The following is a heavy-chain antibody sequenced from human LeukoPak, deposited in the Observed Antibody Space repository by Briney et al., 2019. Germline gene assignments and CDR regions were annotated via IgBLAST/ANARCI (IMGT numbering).Heavy chain of an antibody. CDR2: IYTSGST. V-gene: IGHV4-61*02. CDR1: GGSISSGSYY. J-gene: IGHJ4*02. CDR3: ARSTYYDFWSGYFDY. D-gene: IGHD3-3*01. Sequence: SQNLSLTCTVSGGSISSGSYYWSWIRQPAGKGLEWIGRIYTSGSTNYNPSLKSRVTISVDTSKNQFSLKLSSVTAADTAVYYCARSTYYDFWSGYFDYWGQGTLVTVSS.